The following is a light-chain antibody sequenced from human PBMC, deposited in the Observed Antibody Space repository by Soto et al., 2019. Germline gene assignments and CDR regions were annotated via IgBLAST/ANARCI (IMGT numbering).Light chain of an antibody. CDR1: QGIGSY. CDR3: QQYYSFPLT. V-gene: IGKV1D-8*01. J-gene: IGKJ4*01. CDR2: AAS. Sequence: VIWMTQAPSLLSASTGDIVSIRFGMSQGIGSYLAWYQQKPGKAPELLIYAASTLQSGVPSRFSGSGSGTDFTLTISCLQSEDVATYYCQQYYSFPLTFGGGTKVDIK.